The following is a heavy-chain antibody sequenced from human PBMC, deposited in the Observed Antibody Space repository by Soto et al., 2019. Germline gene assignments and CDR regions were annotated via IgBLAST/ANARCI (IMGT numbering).Heavy chain of an antibody. J-gene: IGHJ5*02. CDR3: ARDRGDYVWGSYRHNWFYP. Sequence: QVQLQESGPGLVKPSQTLSLTCTVSGGSISSGGYYWSWIRQHPGKGLEWIGYIYYSGSTYYNPSLKRRVTISVDTSKNQFALKLSSVTAADTAVYYCARDRGDYVWGSYRHNWFYPWGQGTLVTVSS. CDR2: IYYSGST. D-gene: IGHD3-16*02. V-gene: IGHV4-31*03. CDR1: GGSISSGGYY.